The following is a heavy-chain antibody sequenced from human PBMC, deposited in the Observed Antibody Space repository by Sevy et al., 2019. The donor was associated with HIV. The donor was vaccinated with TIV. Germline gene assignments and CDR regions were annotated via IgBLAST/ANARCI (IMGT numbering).Heavy chain of an antibody. Sequence: ASVKVSCKASGYTFTSYGISWVRQAPGQGLEWMGWISAYNGNTNYAQKLQGRVTMTTDTSTSTAYMELRSLRSDDTAGYYCARARWYSSSPRYYYMDVWGKGTTVTVSS. D-gene: IGHD6-6*01. CDR1: GYTFTSYG. J-gene: IGHJ6*03. CDR3: ARARWYSSSPRYYYMDV. CDR2: ISAYNGNT. V-gene: IGHV1-18*01.